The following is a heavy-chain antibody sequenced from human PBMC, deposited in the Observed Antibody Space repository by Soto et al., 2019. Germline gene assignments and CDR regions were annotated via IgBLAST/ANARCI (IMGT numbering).Heavy chain of an antibody. Sequence: GESLKISCKGSGYSFTNFWIGWVRQMPGKGLEWMGIIHPGDSDTRYSPSLKGQVTISADNSINTAYLQWRSLKASDSAMYYCARQSSYSTSSFDPWGQGTLVTV. D-gene: IGHD2-2*01. CDR1: GYSFTNFW. V-gene: IGHV5-51*01. J-gene: IGHJ5*02. CDR3: ARQSSYSTSSFDP. CDR2: IHPGDSDT.